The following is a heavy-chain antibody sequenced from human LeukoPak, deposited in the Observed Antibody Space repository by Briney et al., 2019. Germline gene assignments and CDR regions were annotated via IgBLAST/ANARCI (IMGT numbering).Heavy chain of an antibody. Sequence: SGGSRRLSGAAPGFPFSDNYRGWFRQAPGKGRKWFSYISSSGSTIYYADSVKGRFAISRDNAKNSPYLQMNSLRAEDTAVYYCARDRMGATDWYFDLWGRGTLVTVSS. CDR3: ARDRMGATDWYFDL. J-gene: IGHJ2*01. V-gene: IGHV3-11*04. D-gene: IGHD1-26*01. CDR2: ISSSGSTI. CDR1: GFPFSDNY.